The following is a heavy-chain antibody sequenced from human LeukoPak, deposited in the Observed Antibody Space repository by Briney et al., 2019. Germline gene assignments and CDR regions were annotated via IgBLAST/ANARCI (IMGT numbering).Heavy chain of an antibody. CDR2: INHSGST. V-gene: IGHV4-38-2*02. CDR3: ARGLRRWLRDPFDY. J-gene: IGHJ4*02. Sequence: SETLSLTCTVSGYSISSGYYWSWIRQPPGKGLEWIGEINHSGSTNYNPSLKSRVTISVDTSKNQFSLKLSSVTAADTAVYYCARGLRRWLRDPFDYWGQGTLVTVSS. D-gene: IGHD5-12*01. CDR1: GYSISSGYY.